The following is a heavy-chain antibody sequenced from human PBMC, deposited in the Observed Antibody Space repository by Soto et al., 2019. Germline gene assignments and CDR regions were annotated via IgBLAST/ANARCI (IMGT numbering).Heavy chain of an antibody. CDR1: GFTFSRYS. V-gene: IGHV3-48*02. D-gene: IGHD3-9*01. Sequence: GGSLRLSCAASGFTFSRYSMNWVRQAPGKGLEWVSYISSSRSTIYYADSVKGRFTISRDNAKNLLYLQMNSLRDEDTAVYYCASPLLNYDILTGDNLYYFDYWGQGTLVTVSS. CDR2: ISSSRSTI. CDR3: ASPLLNYDILTGDNLYYFDY. J-gene: IGHJ4*02.